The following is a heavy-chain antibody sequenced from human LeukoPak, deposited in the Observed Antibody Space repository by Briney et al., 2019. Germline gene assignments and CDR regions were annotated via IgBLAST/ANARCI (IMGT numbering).Heavy chain of an antibody. CDR2: IYTSGST. CDR1: GGSISSGSYY. V-gene: IGHV4-61*02. D-gene: IGHD3-22*01. Sequence: SQTLSLTCTFSGGSISSGSYYWRWIRQPAGKGLEWIGRIYTSGSTNYNPSLKSRVTISVDTSKNQFSLKLSSVTAADTAVYYCARGPLGGVVVRYWGQGTLVTVSS. J-gene: IGHJ4*02. CDR3: ARGPLGGVVVRY.